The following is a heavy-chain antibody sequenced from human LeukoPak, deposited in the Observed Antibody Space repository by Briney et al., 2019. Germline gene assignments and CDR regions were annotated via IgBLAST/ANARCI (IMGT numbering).Heavy chain of an antibody. J-gene: IGHJ4*02. CDR2: ISGSGGDT. CDR1: GFTVSSNY. D-gene: IGHD6-19*01. Sequence: PGGSLRLSCAASGFTVSSNYMSWVRQAPGKGLEWVPAISGSGGDTYYADSVKGRFTISRDNSKNTLYLQMNSLRAEDTYVYYCTIRWGQWLVGDYWGQGTLVTVSS. CDR3: TIRWGQWLVGDY. V-gene: IGHV3-23*01.